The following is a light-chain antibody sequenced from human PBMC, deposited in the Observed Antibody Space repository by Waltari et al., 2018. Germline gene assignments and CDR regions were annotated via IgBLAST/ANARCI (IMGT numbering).Light chain of an antibody. CDR1: QSVLYSSNNKNC. V-gene: IGKV4-1*01. CDR3: HQYYSSPWT. CDR2: WAS. Sequence: DIVMTQSPDSLAVSLGERATINCKSSQSVLYSSNNKNCLAWYQQKPGQPPKLLIYWASTRESGVPDRFSGSGSGTDFTLTISNLQAEDVAVYYCHQYYSSPWTFGQGTKVEI. J-gene: IGKJ1*01.